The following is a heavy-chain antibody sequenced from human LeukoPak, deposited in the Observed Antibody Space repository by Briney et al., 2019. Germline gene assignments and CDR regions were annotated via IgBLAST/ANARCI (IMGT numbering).Heavy chain of an antibody. CDR3: ASSGGNDVSDAFDI. CDR2: IIPIFGTA. J-gene: IGHJ3*02. V-gene: IGHV1-69*13. D-gene: IGHD4-23*01. Sequence: SVKVSCKASGGTFSSYAISWVRQAPGQGLEWMGGIIPIFGTANYAQKFQGRVTITADESTSTAYMELSSLRSEDTAVYYCASSGGNDVSDAFDIWGQGTMVTVSS. CDR1: GGTFSSYA.